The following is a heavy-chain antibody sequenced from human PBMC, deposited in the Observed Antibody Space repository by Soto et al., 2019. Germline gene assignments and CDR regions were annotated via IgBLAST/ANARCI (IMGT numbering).Heavy chain of an antibody. Sequence: PSETLSLTCTVSGGSISSSSYYWGWIRQPPGKGLEWIGSIYYSGSTYYNPSLKSRVTISVDTSKNQFSLKLSSVTAADTAVYYCAALDYGDYVSLVPNWGQGTLVTVS. J-gene: IGHJ4*02. CDR3: AALDYGDYVSLVPN. V-gene: IGHV4-39*01. D-gene: IGHD4-17*01. CDR2: IYYSGST. CDR1: GGSISSSSYY.